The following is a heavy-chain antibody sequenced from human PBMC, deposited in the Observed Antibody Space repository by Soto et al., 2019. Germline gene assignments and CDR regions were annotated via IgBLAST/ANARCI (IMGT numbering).Heavy chain of an antibody. J-gene: IGHJ4*02. CDR2: ISHTSDYI. D-gene: IGHD3-16*02. CDR1: GFTFSTYT. Sequence: PGGSQRLSCAASGFTFSTYTMNWVRQAPGKGLEWVSSISHTSDYIYYTASVKGRFTISRDNSKNTLYLQMNSLRAEDTAVYYCARDGEVMITFGGVIGPTFDYWGQGTLVTVSS. CDR3: ARDGEVMITFGGVIGPTFDY. V-gene: IGHV3-21*01.